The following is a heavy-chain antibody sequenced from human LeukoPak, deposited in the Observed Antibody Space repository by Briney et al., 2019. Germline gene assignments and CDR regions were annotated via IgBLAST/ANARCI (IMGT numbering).Heavy chain of an antibody. CDR3: AKVPKGGYFDY. J-gene: IGHJ4*02. CDR1: GFTFSTYA. CDR2: ISGSGGST. Sequence: GGSLRLSCAASGFTFSTYAMTWVRQPPGKGLEWVSAISGSGGSTYYANSVKGRFTISRDNSKDTLYLQMNSLRAEDTAVYYCAKVPKGGYFDYWGQGTLVTVSS. V-gene: IGHV3-23*01.